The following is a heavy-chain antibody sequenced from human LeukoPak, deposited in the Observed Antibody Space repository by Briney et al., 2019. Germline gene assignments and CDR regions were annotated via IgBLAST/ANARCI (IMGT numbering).Heavy chain of an antibody. Sequence: GGSLRLSCTASGFKFDDYGMTWVRQAPGKGLEWVSVIYSGGSTYYADSVKGRFTISRDNSKNTLYLQMNSLRAEDTAVYYCARDTYYYDSSGYYSDYWGQGTLVTVSS. CDR1: GFKFDDYG. J-gene: IGHJ4*02. CDR2: IYSGGST. V-gene: IGHV3-66*01. D-gene: IGHD3-22*01. CDR3: ARDTYYYDSSGYYSDY.